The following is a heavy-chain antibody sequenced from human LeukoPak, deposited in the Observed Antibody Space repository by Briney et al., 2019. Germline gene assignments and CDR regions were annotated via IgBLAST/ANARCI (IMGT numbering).Heavy chain of an antibody. J-gene: IGHJ4*02. CDR2: IWYDGTNK. D-gene: IGHD3-9*01. Sequence: GTSLRLSCAASGFTFNSYAMHWVRQAPGKGLEWVAVIWYDGTNKYYTDSAKGRFTISRDNSKNTVYLQMNRLRAEDTAVYYCASDILTGYNETNFWGQGTLVTVSS. V-gene: IGHV3-33*01. CDR1: GFTFNSYA. CDR3: ASDILTGYNETNF.